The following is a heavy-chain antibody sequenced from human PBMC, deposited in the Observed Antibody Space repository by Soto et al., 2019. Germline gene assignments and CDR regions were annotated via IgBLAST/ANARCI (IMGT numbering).Heavy chain of an antibody. D-gene: IGHD4-4*01. Sequence: SVKVSCKAPGGNFSSNGIRWVRQAPGQGLELMGGIIPTFGTTNYAHKFRGRVTITADESTGTAYMELSSLRSDDTAVYYCAGASDSTWYNWLDPWGQGTLVTVSS. CDR3: AGASDSTWYNWLDP. CDR2: IIPTFGTT. V-gene: IGHV1-69*13. J-gene: IGHJ5*02. CDR1: GGNFSSNG.